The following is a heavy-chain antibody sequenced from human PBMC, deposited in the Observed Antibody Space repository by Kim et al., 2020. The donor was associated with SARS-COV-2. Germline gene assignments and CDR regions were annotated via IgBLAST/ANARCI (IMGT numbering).Heavy chain of an antibody. D-gene: IGHD3-10*01. CDR1: GFTFRNYA. Sequence: GGSLRLSCAASGFTFRNYAMTWVRQAPGRGLEWVSSITASGGSTYSADSVKGRFTISRDNSKNTMYVQMSSLRADDTAVYYCARRITMIRGVAVSGMDVWGQGTTVTVSS. CDR3: ARRITMIRGVAVSGMDV. V-gene: IGHV3-23*01. CDR2: ITASGGST. J-gene: IGHJ6*02.